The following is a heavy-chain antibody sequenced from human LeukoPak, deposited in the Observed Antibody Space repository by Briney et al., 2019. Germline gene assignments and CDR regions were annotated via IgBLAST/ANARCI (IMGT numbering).Heavy chain of an antibody. J-gene: IGHJ4*02. CDR1: GGSITFSNYY. V-gene: IGHV4-61*05. CDR3: AGLHYYDSSGYYFDY. Sequence: PSETLSLTCTVSGGSITFSNYYWGWIRQPPGRGLEWIGYIYYSGSTNYNPSLKSRVTISVDTSKNQFSLKLSSVTAADTAVYYCAGLHYYDSSGYYFDYWGQGTLVTVSS. D-gene: IGHD3-22*01. CDR2: IYYSGST.